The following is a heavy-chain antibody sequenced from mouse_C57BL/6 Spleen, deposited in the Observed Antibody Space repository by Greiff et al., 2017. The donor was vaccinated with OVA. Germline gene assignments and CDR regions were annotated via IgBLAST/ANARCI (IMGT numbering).Heavy chain of an antibody. CDR3: ARSHGYSFAY. J-gene: IGHJ3*01. D-gene: IGHD2-3*01. CDR1: GYTFTSYW. CDR2: IDPSDSET. Sequence: QVQLQQPGAELVRPGSSVKLSCKASGYTFTSYWMHWVKQRPIKGLEWIGNIDPSDSETHYNQKFKDKATLTVDKSSSTAYMQLSSLTSEDSSVYYCARSHGYSFAYWGQGTLVTVSA. V-gene: IGHV1-52*01.